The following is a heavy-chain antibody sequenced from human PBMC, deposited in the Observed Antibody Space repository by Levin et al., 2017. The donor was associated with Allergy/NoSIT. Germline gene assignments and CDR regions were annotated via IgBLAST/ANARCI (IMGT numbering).Heavy chain of an antibody. J-gene: IGHJ2*01. CDR2: IIPIFGTA. CDR3: ATGRQPDWYFER. V-gene: IGHV1-69*13. Sequence: SVKVSCKASGGTFSSYSISWVRQAPGQGLEWMGGIIPIFGTANYAQKFQGRVTITADESTSTAYMELSSLGSEDTAVFYCATGRQPDWYFERWGRGTLVTVSS. CDR1: GGTFSSYS. D-gene: IGHD1-1*01.